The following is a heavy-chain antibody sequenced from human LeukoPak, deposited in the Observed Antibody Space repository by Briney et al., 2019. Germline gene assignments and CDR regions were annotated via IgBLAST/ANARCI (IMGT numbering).Heavy chain of an antibody. CDR1: GLTFDDYA. J-gene: IGHJ2*01. V-gene: IGHV3-9*01. Sequence: GRSLRLSCAASGLTFDDYAMHWVRQAPGKGLEWVSGISWNSGTIGNADSVKGRFTTSRDNAKNSLYLQMNSLRAEDTALYYCAGGNYGDYWYFDLWGRGTLVTVSS. CDR3: AGGNYGDYWYFDL. CDR2: ISWNSGTI. D-gene: IGHD4-17*01.